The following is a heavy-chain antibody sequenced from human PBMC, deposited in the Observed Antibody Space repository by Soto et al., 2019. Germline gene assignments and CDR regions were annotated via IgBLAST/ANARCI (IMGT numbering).Heavy chain of an antibody. D-gene: IGHD3-3*01. CDR1: QGSFTDYL. CDR3: VARGMTYAFLSGPHPFDS. Sequence: XESLSLSPPAHQGSFTDYLWTWIRQSPGRGLEWIGEINHRGGATYNPSLRSRVTISIDTSKNHFSLSLRSLTDADTAVYYCVARGMTYAFLSGPHPFDSWGQGTLVTVSS. CDR2: INHRGGA. J-gene: IGHJ5*01. V-gene: IGHV4-34*01.